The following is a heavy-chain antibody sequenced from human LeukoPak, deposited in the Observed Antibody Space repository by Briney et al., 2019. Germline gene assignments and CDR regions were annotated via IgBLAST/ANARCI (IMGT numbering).Heavy chain of an antibody. D-gene: IGHD1-1*01. CDR3: ASGDNDPLFDY. J-gene: IGHJ4*02. CDR1: GGSISSGGYY. V-gene: IGHV4-31*03. CDR2: IYYSGST. Sequence: TPSETLSLTCTVSGGSISSGGYYWSWIRQHPGKGLEWIGYIYYSGSTNYNPSLQGRVTISLDTSRNQFSLKLSSVTAADTAVYYCASGDNDPLFDYWGQGTLVTVSS.